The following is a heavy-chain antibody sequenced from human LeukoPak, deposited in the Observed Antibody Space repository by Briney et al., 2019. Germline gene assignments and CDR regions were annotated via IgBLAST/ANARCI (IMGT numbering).Heavy chain of an antibody. CDR3: ARLTYYYDSSGYYLYPSYYYYYGMDV. Sequence: PSETLSLTCTVSGDSTSNFYWNWIRQSPGKGLEWIGNIHYSGSSVYNPSLKSRGTISIDTSRRQFFLKLSSVTAADTAVYYCARLTYYYDSSGYYLYPSYYYYYGMDVWGQGTTVTVSS. V-gene: IGHV4-59*08. CDR2: IHYSGSS. CDR1: GDSTSNFY. J-gene: IGHJ6*02. D-gene: IGHD3-22*01.